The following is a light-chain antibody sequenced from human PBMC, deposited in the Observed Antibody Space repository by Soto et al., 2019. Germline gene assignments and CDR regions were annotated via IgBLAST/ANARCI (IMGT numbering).Light chain of an antibody. CDR1: QSVLFTSSNQNF. CDR2: CAS. V-gene: IGKV4-1*01. Sequence: DTVMTQSPDSLAVSLGERATINCKSSQSVLFTSSNQNFLTWYQQKPGQPPKLLIYCASTRESGVPDRFSGSGSGTNFTLTISSLQAEDVAVYYCQQYYTTPWTFGQGTKVEIK. CDR3: QQYYTTPWT. J-gene: IGKJ1*01.